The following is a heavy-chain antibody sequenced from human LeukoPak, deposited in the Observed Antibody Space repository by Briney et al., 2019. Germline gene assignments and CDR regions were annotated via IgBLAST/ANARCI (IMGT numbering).Heavy chain of an antibody. Sequence: GGSLRLSCAASGFTFSSYCMNWVRQAPGKGLEWVANIKQDGSEKYYVDSVKGRFTISRDNAKNSLYLQMNSLRAADTAVYYCASTQTFDDWGQGTVVTVSS. J-gene: IGHJ4*02. CDR3: ASTQTFDD. V-gene: IGHV3-7*01. CDR2: IKQDGSEK. CDR1: GFTFSSYC.